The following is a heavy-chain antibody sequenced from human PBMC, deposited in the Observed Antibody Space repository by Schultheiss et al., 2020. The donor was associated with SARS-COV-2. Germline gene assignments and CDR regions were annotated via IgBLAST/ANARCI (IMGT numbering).Heavy chain of an antibody. CDR1: GFTFTTYT. J-gene: IGHJ4*02. V-gene: IGHV3-48*02. Sequence: GESLKISCAASGFTFTTYTMNWVRQSAGKGLEWVSSIDGSGATFYRESVSGRFTISRDNARNSLYLQMNSLRDEDTAVYYCARDESNGYSVFDYWGQGTLVTVSS. D-gene: IGHD3-22*01. CDR2: IDGSGAT. CDR3: ARDESNGYSVFDY.